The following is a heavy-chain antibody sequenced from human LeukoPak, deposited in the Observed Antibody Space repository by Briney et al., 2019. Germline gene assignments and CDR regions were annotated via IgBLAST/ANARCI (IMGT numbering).Heavy chain of an antibody. D-gene: IGHD6-19*01. CDR1: EFPFTTYW. CDR3: ARSSGWYDY. CDR2: INSDGSST. V-gene: IGHV3-74*01. Sequence: QPGGSLRLSCAASEFPFTTYWMHWVRQAPGKGLVWVSGINSDGSSTTYADSVKGRFTISRDNAKNTLYLQMNSLRAEDTAVYYCARSSGWYDYWGQGTLVTVSS. J-gene: IGHJ4*02.